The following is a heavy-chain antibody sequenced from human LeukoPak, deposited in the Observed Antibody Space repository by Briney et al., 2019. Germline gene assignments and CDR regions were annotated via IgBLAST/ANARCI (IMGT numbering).Heavy chain of an antibody. CDR1: GFTFSKYS. V-gene: IGHV3-30*04. CDR2: ISNAGSNK. D-gene: IGHD3-22*01. CDR3: ASGGVVINFDF. J-gene: IGHJ4*02. Sequence: GGSLRLSCAVSGFTFSKYSMHWVRQAPGTGLERVAVISNAGSNKDYADSVNGRFTISRDNSKNTLYLQMNSLRAEDTAVYYCASGGVVINFDFWGQGTLVTVSS.